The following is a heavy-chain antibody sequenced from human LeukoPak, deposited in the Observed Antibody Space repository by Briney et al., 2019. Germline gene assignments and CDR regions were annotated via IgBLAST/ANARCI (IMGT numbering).Heavy chain of an antibody. Sequence: GGSLRLSCAAPGFAFSRYGMHWVRQAPGKGLEWVAVIWDDGSNQKYADSVKDRFTISRDNSKNTLYLQMNSLRAEDTAVYYCARGRGSSWYFDYWGQGTLVTVSS. CDR2: IWDDGSNQ. V-gene: IGHV3-33*01. J-gene: IGHJ4*02. D-gene: IGHD6-13*01. CDR3: ARGRGSSWYFDY. CDR1: GFAFSRYG.